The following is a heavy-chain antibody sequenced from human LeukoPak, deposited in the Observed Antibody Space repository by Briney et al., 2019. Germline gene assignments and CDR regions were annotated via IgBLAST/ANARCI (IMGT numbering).Heavy chain of an antibody. J-gene: IGHJ4*02. CDR1: GYTLTELS. V-gene: IGHV1-24*01. Sequence: ASVKVSCKVSGYTLTELSMHWVRQAPGKGLEWMGGFDPEDGETIYAQKFQGRVTMTEDTSTDTAYMELSSLRSEDTAVYYCATGRTTVTTPLDYSGQRTLGTVSS. D-gene: IGHD4-17*01. CDR3: ATGRTTVTTPLDY. CDR2: FDPEDGET.